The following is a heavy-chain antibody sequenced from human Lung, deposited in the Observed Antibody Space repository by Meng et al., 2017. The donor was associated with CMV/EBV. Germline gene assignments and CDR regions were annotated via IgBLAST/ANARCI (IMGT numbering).Heavy chain of an antibody. V-gene: IGHV3-48*03. CDR1: GFTFSSYE. D-gene: IGHD3-3*01. CDR2: ISSGGITI. Sequence: SXAASGFTFSSYEMNWVRQAPGKGLEWVSYISSGGITISYADSVRGRFTISRDNAKNSLYLLMNSLRAEDTAVYYCARFPWSGFCVPYWGQATLVTVSS. J-gene: IGHJ4*02. CDR3: ARFPWSGFCVPY.